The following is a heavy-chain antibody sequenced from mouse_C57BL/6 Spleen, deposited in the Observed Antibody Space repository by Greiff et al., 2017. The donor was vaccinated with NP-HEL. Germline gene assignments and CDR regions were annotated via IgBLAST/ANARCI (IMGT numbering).Heavy chain of an antibody. Sequence: EVKLEESGGGLVQPGGSLSLSCAASGFTFTDYYMSWVRQPPGKALEWLGFIRNKANGYTTEYSASVKGRFTISRDNSQSILYLQMNALRAEDSATYYCARYSGTGFAYWGQGTLVTVSA. CDR1: GFTFTDYY. D-gene: IGHD3-3*01. V-gene: IGHV7-3*01. J-gene: IGHJ3*01. CDR2: IRNKANGYTT. CDR3: ARYSGTGFAY.